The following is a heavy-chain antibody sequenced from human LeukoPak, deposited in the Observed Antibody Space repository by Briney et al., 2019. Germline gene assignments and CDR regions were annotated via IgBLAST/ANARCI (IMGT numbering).Heavy chain of an antibody. CDR1: GGSISSSSYY. Sequence: SETLPLTCTVSGGSISSSSYYWGWIRQPPGKGLEWIGSIYYTGSTYYNPSLKSRVTISVDTSKNQFSLKLSSVTAADTAVYYCARLHYGGNYGYYYYYMDVWGKGTTVTISS. CDR2: IYYTGST. J-gene: IGHJ6*03. D-gene: IGHD4-23*01. CDR3: ARLHYGGNYGYYYYYMDV. V-gene: IGHV4-39*01.